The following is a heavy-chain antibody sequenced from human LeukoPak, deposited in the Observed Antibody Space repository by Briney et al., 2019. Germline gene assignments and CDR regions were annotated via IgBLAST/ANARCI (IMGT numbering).Heavy chain of an antibody. D-gene: IGHD6-6*01. Sequence: GGSLRLSCAASGCTFSSYAMSWVRQAPGKGLEWVSAISGSGGSTYYADSVKGRFTISRDNSKNTLYLQMNSLRAEDTAVYYCAKKMAIGGQLVPLDYWGQGTLVTVSS. J-gene: IGHJ4*02. CDR1: GCTFSSYA. V-gene: IGHV3-23*01. CDR3: AKKMAIGGQLVPLDY. CDR2: ISGSGGST.